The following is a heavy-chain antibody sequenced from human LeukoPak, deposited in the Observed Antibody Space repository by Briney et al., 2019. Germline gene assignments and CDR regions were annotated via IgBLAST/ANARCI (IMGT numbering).Heavy chain of an antibody. CDR3: ARVPGPTYYYDSSGYYFNY. CDR1: GYTFTGYY. Sequence: GASVKVSCKXSGYTFTGYYMHWVQQAPGQGLEWMGRINPNSGGTNYAQKFQGRVTMTRDTSISTAYMELSRLRSDDTAVYYCARVPGPTYYYDSSGYYFNYWGQGTLVTVSS. V-gene: IGHV1-2*06. CDR2: INPNSGGT. J-gene: IGHJ4*02. D-gene: IGHD3-22*01.